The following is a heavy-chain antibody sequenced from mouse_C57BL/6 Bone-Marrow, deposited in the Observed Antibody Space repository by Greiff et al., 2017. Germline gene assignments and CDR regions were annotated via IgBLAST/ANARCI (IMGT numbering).Heavy chain of an antibody. CDR2: INYDGSST. CDR3: ARDRHYGSSFYYFDY. J-gene: IGHJ2*01. D-gene: IGHD1-1*01. Sequence: EVMLVESEGGLVQPGSSMKLSCTASGFTFSDYYMAWVRQVPEKGLEWVANINYDGSSTYYLDSLKSRFIISRDNAKNILYLQMSSLKSEDTATYYCARDRHYGSSFYYFDYWGQGTTLTVSS. CDR1: GFTFSDYY. V-gene: IGHV5-16*01.